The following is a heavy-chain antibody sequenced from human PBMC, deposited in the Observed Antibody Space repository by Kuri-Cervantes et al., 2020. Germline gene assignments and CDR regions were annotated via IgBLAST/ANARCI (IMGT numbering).Heavy chain of an antibody. CDR3: ARDVTLNVPYSYGSYYFDY. J-gene: IGHJ4*02. D-gene: IGHD5-18*01. CDR2: INTNTGNP. V-gene: IGHV7-4-1*02. CDR1: GYTFTSYA. Sequence: ASVKVSCKASGYTFTSYAMNWVRQAPGQGLEWMGWINTNTGNPTYDQGFTGRFVFSLDTSVSTAYLQISSLKAEDTAVYYCARDVTLNVPYSYGSYYFDYWGQGTLVTVSS.